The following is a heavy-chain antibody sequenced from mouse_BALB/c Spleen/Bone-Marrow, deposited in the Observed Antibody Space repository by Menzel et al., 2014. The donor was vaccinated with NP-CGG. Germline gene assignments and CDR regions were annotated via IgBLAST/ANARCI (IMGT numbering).Heavy chain of an antibody. CDR2: IRNKPNGYTT. V-gene: IGHV7-3*02. D-gene: IGHD1-1*01. CDR1: GFTFTDYY. Sequence: EVKLMESGGGLVQPGGSLRLSCATSGFTFTDYYMSWVRQPPGKALEWLGFIRNKPNGYTTEYSASVKGRFTISRDNSRSILYLQMNTLRVEDSATYYCTRDMGLLRFDYWGQGTTLSLSS. J-gene: IGHJ2*01. CDR3: TRDMGLLRFDY.